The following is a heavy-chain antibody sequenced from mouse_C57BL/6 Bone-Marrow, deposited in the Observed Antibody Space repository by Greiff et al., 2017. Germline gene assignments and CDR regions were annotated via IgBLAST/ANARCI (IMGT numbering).Heavy chain of an antibody. Sequence: EVQLQESGRGLVKPSQSLSLTCSVTGYSITSGCYWNWIRQFPGNKLEWMGYISYDGSNNYNPSLKNRISITRDTSKNQFFLKLNSVTTEATATYYCARRLSKPFFADWGQGTLVTVSA. V-gene: IGHV3-6*01. CDR1: GYSITSGCY. CDR3: ARRLSKPFFAD. CDR2: ISYDGSN. J-gene: IGHJ3*01.